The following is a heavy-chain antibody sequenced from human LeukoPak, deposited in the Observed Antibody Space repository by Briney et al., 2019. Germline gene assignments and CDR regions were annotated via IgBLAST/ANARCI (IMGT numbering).Heavy chain of an antibody. V-gene: IGHV4-59*01. CDR2: VYYSGST. CDR3: ARVLDLSKRGLVAFDI. D-gene: IGHD2-21*01. CDR1: GGSKSRYH. J-gene: IGHJ3*02. Sequence: KPSETLALICTVSGGSKSRYHCRWLRQPPGKGLEWIGYVYYSGSTNYNPSLKSRVTISVDMSKKQFSLKLCSATAADTAVYYCARVLDLSKRGLVAFDIWGQGTMVTVSS.